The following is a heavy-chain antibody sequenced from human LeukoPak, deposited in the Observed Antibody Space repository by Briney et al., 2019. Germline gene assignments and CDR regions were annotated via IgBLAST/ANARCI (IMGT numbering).Heavy chain of an antibody. CDR2: INPSGGST. V-gene: IGHV1-46*01. Sequence: ASVKVSCKASGYTFTSYYMHWVRQAPGQGLEWMGIINPSGGSTSYAQKLQGRVTMTRDTSTSTVYMELSSLRSEDTAVYYCAKGIVVVPAAIGLSWFDPWGQGTLVTVSS. CDR3: AKGIVVVPAAIGLSWFDP. D-gene: IGHD2-2*02. J-gene: IGHJ5*02. CDR1: GYTFTSYY.